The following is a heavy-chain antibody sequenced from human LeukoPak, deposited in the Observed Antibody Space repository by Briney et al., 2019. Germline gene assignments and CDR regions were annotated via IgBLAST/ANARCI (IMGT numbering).Heavy chain of an antibody. CDR3: AREEGSDYGDYFYGMDV. CDR2: INSDGSRT. V-gene: IGHV3-74*01. CDR1: GLTFISYW. D-gene: IGHD4-17*01. Sequence: PGWSLRVSCAASGLTFISYWMHWVGQAPGKGVVWVSRINSDGSRTSYADSVKGRFTISRDNAKNTLYLQMNSLRAEDTAVYYCAREEGSDYGDYFYGMDVWGQGTTVTVSS. J-gene: IGHJ6*02.